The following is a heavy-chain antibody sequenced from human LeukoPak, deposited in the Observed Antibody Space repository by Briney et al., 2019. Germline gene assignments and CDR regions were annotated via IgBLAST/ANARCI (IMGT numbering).Heavy chain of an antibody. Sequence: QSGGSLRLSCAASGFTFSSYWMSWVRQAPGKGLEWVANIKQDGSEKYYVDSVKGRFTISRDNAKNSLYLQMNSLRAEDTAVYYCARQGLLWFGRPLDVWGKGTTVTVSS. D-gene: IGHD3-10*01. CDR3: ARQGLLWFGRPLDV. CDR2: IKQDGSEK. CDR1: GFTFSSYW. J-gene: IGHJ6*04. V-gene: IGHV3-7*01.